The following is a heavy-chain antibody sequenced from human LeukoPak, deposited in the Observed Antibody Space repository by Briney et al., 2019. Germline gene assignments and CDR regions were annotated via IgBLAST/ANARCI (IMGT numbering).Heavy chain of an antibody. CDR2: ISYDGSNK. V-gene: IGHV3-30-3*01. CDR1: GFTFSSYA. Sequence: GGSLRLSCAASGFTFSSYAMHWVRQAPGKGLEWVAVISYDGSNKYYADSVKGRFTISRDNSENTLYLQMNSLRAEDTAVYYCASALLWFGELNDAFDIWGQGTMVTVSS. CDR3: ASALLWFGELNDAFDI. D-gene: IGHD3-10*01. J-gene: IGHJ3*02.